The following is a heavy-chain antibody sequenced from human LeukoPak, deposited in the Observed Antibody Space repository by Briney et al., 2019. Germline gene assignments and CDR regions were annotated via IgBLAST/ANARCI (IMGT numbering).Heavy chain of an antibody. V-gene: IGHV3-23*01. Sequence: GGSLRLSCAASGFSFNNYAMVWVRQTPGKGLEWVSVISAGNDIVYADSVKGRFSISRDSSKNTLYLQMNSLRVEDTAVYYCARSLSSSWYLGAFDIWGQGTMVTVSS. CDR1: GFSFNNYA. D-gene: IGHD6-13*01. J-gene: IGHJ3*02. CDR3: ARSLSSSWYLGAFDI. CDR2: ISAGNDI.